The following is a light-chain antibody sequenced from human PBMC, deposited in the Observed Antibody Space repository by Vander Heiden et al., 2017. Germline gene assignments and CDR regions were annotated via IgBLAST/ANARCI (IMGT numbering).Light chain of an antibody. CDR2: NDS. Sequence: SYVLTQPPSVSVAPGQTARITCEGNNIGSKSVHWYQQKAGQAPVLVVYNDSDRGSAMPERCSGSNYATTATLTIVRVEAEDEADYYCQVRDGSSDHVVFGGGTKLTVL. J-gene: IGLJ2*01. V-gene: IGLV3-21*02. CDR1: NIGSKS. CDR3: QVRDGSSDHVV.